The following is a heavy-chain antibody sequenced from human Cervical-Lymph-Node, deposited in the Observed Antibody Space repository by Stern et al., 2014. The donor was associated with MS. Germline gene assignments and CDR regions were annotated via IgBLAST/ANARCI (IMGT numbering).Heavy chain of an antibody. CDR2: GIPVLGAS. CDR1: GGTFTTAA. D-gene: IGHD3-10*01. V-gene: IGHV1-69*01. CDR3: ARSRGFGELAYNS. Sequence: QLVESGAEVKQPGSSVKVSCKASGGTFTTAAISWVRQAPGQGLEWVGGGIPVLGASNYAQKLQGRSMISADESTSTVYMEVTDLRNEDTAIYYCARSRGFGELAYNSWGQGTLVTVSS. J-gene: IGHJ4*02.